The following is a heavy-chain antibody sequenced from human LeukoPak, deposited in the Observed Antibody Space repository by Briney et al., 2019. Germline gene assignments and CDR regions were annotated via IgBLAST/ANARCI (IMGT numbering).Heavy chain of an antibody. CDR2: IWYDGSNK. CDR1: GFTFSAYG. J-gene: IGHJ4*02. CDR3: ARDLTVIDY. V-gene: IGHV3-33*01. Sequence: GGSLRLSCAASGFTFSAYGMHWVRQAPGKGLEWVAVIWYDGSNKFYGDSVKGRFTISRDNSKNTVYLQMNSLRAEDTAVYYCARDLTVIDYWGQGTLVTVSS. D-gene: IGHD3-16*02.